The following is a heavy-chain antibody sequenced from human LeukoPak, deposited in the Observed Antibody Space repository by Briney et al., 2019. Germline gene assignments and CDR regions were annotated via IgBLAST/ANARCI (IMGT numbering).Heavy chain of an antibody. CDR1: GGTFSSYA. J-gene: IGHJ4*02. Sequence: ASVKVSCKASGGTFSSYAISWVRQAPGQGLEWMGGIIPIFGTANYAQKFQGRVTVTADESTSTAYMELSSLRSEDTAVYYCARGSRITMIAYYWGQGTLVTVSS. CDR3: ARGSRITMIAYY. V-gene: IGHV1-69*13. D-gene: IGHD3-22*01. CDR2: IIPIFGTA.